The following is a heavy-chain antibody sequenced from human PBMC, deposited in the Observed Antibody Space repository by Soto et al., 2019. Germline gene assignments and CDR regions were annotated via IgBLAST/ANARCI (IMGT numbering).Heavy chain of an antibody. CDR1: CYSFTDRY. D-gene: IGHD1-26*01. Sequence: ASVKGSWKASCYSFTDRYIHWGRQAPVQGLEWMGSINPNSGGTNYARKFQGRVTMTRDTSISTAYMELSRPRSDDTAVYYCARFNGAYYYYYYGMDVWGQGTTVTVSS. J-gene: IGHJ6*02. V-gene: IGHV1-2*02. CDR3: ARFNGAYYYYYYGMDV. CDR2: INPNSGGT.